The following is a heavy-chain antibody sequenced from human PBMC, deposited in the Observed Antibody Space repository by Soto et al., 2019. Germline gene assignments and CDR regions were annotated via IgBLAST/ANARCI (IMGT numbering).Heavy chain of an antibody. Sequence: GGSLRLSCAASGFTFSNAWMSWVRQAPGKGLEWVGRIKSKTDGGTTDYAAPVKGRFTISRDDSKNTLYLQMNSLKTEDTAVYYCTTDRFYSGYFDWLFLKENDYWGQGTLVTVSS. J-gene: IGHJ4*02. D-gene: IGHD3-9*01. V-gene: IGHV3-15*01. CDR1: GFTFSNAW. CDR2: IKSKTDGGTT. CDR3: TTDRFYSGYFDWLFLKENDY.